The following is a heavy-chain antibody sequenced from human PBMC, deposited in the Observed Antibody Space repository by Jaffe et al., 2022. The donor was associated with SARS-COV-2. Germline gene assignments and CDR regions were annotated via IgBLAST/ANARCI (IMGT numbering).Heavy chain of an antibody. Sequence: EVLLVESGGGLVQPGGSLRLSCAASGFTFSNCWMSWVRQAPGKGLEWVANMKQDGSEKYYVDSVKGRFTISRDNAKSILYLQLDSLRVEDTAVYFCVRERVAELNCERTNCLDNWGQGTLVTVSS. CDR3: VRERVAELNCERTNCLDN. CDR2: MKQDGSEK. V-gene: IGHV3-7*01. D-gene: IGHD1-1*01. CDR1: GFTFSNCW. J-gene: IGHJ4*02.